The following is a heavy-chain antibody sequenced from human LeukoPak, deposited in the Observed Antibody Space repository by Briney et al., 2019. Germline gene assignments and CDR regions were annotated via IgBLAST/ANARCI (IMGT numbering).Heavy chain of an antibody. D-gene: IGHD3-10*01. CDR3: ARDLEVRGIYGMDV. CDR2: ISYDGSNK. J-gene: IGHJ6*04. Sequence: QAGGSLRLSCAASGFTFSSYAMHWVRQAPGKGLEWVAVISYDGSNKYYADSVKGRFTFSRDNSKNTLYLQMNSLRAEDTAVYYCARDLEVRGIYGMDVWGKGTTVTVSS. V-gene: IGHV3-30*04. CDR1: GFTFSSYA.